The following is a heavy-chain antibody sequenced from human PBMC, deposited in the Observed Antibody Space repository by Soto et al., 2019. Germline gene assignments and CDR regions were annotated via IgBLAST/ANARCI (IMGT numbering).Heavy chain of an antibody. CDR3: ASGIQLRLRRTNNGYSG. Sequence: QVQLVQSGAEVKKPESSVKVSCKAPGGTFSTYAISWVRQAPGQGLEWMGGIIPMFGTANYAQRFQDRVTINAHESTNTICMELSSLRSEDTAVYFCASGIQLRLRRTNNGYSGWGQGTRVPVSS. V-gene: IGHV1-69*12. J-gene: IGHJ4*02. CDR1: GGTFSTYA. CDR2: IIPMFGTA. D-gene: IGHD5-18*01.